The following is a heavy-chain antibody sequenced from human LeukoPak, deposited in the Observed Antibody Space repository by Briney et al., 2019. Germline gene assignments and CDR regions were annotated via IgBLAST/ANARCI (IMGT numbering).Heavy chain of an antibody. CDR3: ARDRYDSSSYYWYFDL. CDR2: IYYSGST. Sequence: SETLSLTCTVSGGSISSSSYYWGWIRQPPGKGLEWIGSIYYSGSTYYNPSLKSRVTISVDRSKNQFSLKLSSVTAADTAVYYCARDRYDSSSYYWYFDLWGRGTLVTVSS. V-gene: IGHV4-39*07. J-gene: IGHJ2*01. CDR1: GGSISSSSYY. D-gene: IGHD3-22*01.